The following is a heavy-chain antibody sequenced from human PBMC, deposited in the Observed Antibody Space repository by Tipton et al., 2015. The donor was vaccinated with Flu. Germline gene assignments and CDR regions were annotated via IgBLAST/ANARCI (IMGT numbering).Heavy chain of an antibody. V-gene: IGHV4-59*10. CDR1: GGSFSGYY. D-gene: IGHD3-10*01. J-gene: IGHJ5*02. CDR2: IYTSGST. CDR3: ARVNEGWFGELYWFDP. Sequence: TLSLTCAVYGGSFSGYYWSWIRQPAGKGLEWIGRIYTSGSTNYNPSLKSRVTMSVDTSKNQFSLKLSSVTAADTAVYYCARVNEGWFGELYWFDPWGQGTLVTVSS.